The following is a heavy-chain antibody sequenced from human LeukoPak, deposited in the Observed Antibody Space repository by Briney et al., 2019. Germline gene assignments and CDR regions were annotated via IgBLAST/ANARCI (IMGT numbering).Heavy chain of an antibody. J-gene: IGHJ4*02. Sequence: PGGSLRLSCAASGFTFSSYAMSGVRQAPGKGLEWVSAISGSGGSTFYADSVKGRFAFSRDNSKTRLYLQKTSLRAEDTAVYHCAKDQGYYDFWSGFDYWGQGTLVTVSS. D-gene: IGHD3-3*01. V-gene: IGHV3-23*01. CDR1: GFTFSSYA. CDR3: AKDQGYYDFWSGFDY. CDR2: ISGSGGST.